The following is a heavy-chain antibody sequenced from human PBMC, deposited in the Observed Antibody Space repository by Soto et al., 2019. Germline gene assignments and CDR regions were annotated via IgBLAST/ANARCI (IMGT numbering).Heavy chain of an antibody. Sequence: GVLRLSCAVSGFPLSNYAMTWVRHSPRKGLEWVASDNTRDYRTFYADSVEGRFTISRDNRKNMLYLQLTSLTVEDTAVYYCARDYDSSGYNSGYWGQGTLVTVSS. CDR1: GFPLSNYA. V-gene: IGHV3-23*05. CDR3: ARDYDSSGYNSGY. D-gene: IGHD3-22*01. J-gene: IGHJ4*02. CDR2: DNTRDYRT.